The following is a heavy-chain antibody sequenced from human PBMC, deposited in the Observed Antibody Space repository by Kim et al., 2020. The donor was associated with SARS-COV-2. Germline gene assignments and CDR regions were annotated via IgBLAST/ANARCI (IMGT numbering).Heavy chain of an antibody. V-gene: IGHV4-59*01. D-gene: IGHD1-7*01. CDR2: IYYSGST. CDR1: GGSISSYY. J-gene: IGHJ3*02. CDR3: ARVSAVNWNYEIGGGDAFDI. Sequence: SETLSLTCTVSGGSISSYYWSWIRQPPGKGLEWIGYIYYSGSTNYNPSLKSRVTISVDTSKNQFSLKLSSVTAADTAVYYCARVSAVNWNYEIGGGDAFDIWGQGTMVTVSS.